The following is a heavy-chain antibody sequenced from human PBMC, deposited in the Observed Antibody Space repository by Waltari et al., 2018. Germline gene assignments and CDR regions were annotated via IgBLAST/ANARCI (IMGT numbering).Heavy chain of an antibody. J-gene: IGHJ4*02. Sequence: QVQLQESGPGLVKPSQTLSLTCTVSGGSISSGGYYWSWIRHHPGKGLEWMGYIYYSGSTYYNPSLKSRMFISIDTSKNLFSLKLTSVTAADTAVYYCARDNGDSSVDYWGQGTLVTVSS. CDR3: ARDNGDSSVDY. CDR2: IYYSGST. CDR1: GGSISSGGYY. V-gene: IGHV4-31*03. D-gene: IGHD3-22*01.